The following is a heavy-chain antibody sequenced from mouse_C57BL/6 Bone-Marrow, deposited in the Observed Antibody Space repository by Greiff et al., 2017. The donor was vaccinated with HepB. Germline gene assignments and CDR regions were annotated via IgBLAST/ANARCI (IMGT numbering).Heavy chain of an antibody. Sequence: VQLQQSGPGLVAPSQSLSITCTVSGFSLTSYAISWVRQPPGKGLEWLGVIWTGGGTNYNSALKSRLSISKDNSKSQVFLKMNSLQTDDTARYYCARNGVYYDYDGFAYWGQGTLVTVSA. V-gene: IGHV2-9-1*01. CDR2: IWTGGGT. CDR3: ARNGVYYDYDGFAY. J-gene: IGHJ3*01. D-gene: IGHD2-4*01. CDR1: GFSLTSYA.